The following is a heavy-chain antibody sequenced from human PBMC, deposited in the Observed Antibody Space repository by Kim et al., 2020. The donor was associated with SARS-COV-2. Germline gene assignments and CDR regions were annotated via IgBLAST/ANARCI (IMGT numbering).Heavy chain of an antibody. D-gene: IGHD3-10*01. CDR3: ARGSGSRPVDY. CDR2: T. V-gene: IGHV4-34*01. J-gene: IGHJ4*02. Sequence: TNYNPSLKRRVTISVDTSKDQFSLKLSSVTAADTAVYYCARGSGSRPVDYWGQGTLVTVSS.